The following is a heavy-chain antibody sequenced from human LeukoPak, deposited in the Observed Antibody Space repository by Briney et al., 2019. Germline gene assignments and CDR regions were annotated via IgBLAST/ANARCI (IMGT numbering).Heavy chain of an antibody. CDR1: GGSISSGSYY. CDR2: VSHSGAT. V-gene: IGHV4-39*07. J-gene: IGHJ4*02. D-gene: IGHD2-21*02. Sequence: PSETLSLTCTVSGGSISSGSYYWSWIRQPPGRGPEWIGTVSHSGATQYNPSLTSRVTISLDTSKNQFSLSLNSVTAADTAIFYCARSMVTTDRNFDHWGQGTLVTVSS. CDR3: ARSMVTTDRNFDH.